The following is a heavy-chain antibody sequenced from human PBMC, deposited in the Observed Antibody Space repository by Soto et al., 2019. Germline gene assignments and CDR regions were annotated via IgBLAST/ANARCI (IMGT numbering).Heavy chain of an antibody. V-gene: IGHV1-2*02. CDR1: GYSFTGYY. D-gene: IGHD6-25*01. CDR3: ARDGTRTPPPAASLNNNKNWFDT. Sequence: GASVKVSCKSSGYSFTGYYMHWVRQAPGQGIEWMGWINPNSGGTNYAQKFQGRVTMTRDTSISTANMELSRLRSDDTAVYYCARDGTRTPPPAASLNNNKNWFDTWGQGTLATVSS. J-gene: IGHJ5*02. CDR2: INPNSGGT.